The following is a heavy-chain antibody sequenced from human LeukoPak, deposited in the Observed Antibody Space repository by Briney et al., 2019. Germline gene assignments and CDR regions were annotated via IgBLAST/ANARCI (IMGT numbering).Heavy chain of an antibody. V-gene: IGHV1-8*01. J-gene: IGHJ5*02. CDR1: GYTFTSYD. Sequence: GASVKVSCKASGYTFTSYDINWVRQATGQGLEWMGWMNPNSGNTGYAQKFQGRVTMTRNTSISTAYMELSSLRSEDTAVYYCAGRATWYYDFWSGYRLPGGWFDPWGQGTLVTVSS. D-gene: IGHD3-3*01. CDR2: MNPNSGNT. CDR3: AGRATWYYDFWSGYRLPGGWFDP.